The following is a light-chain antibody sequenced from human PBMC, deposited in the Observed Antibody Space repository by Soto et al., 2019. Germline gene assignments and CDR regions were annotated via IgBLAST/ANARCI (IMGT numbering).Light chain of an antibody. J-gene: IGKJ4*01. CDR3: QQYGSSSLT. Sequence: EIVLTQSPGTLSLSPGERATLSCRASQSFRSSYLASYQQKPGQAPGLLIYGASSRATGIPDRFSGSGSGTDFTLAISRLEPEDFAVYYCQQYGSSSLTFGGGTKVEIK. CDR1: QSFRSSY. CDR2: GAS. V-gene: IGKV3-20*01.